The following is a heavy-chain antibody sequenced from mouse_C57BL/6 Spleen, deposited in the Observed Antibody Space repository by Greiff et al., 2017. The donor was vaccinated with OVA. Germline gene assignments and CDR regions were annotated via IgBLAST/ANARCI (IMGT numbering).Heavy chain of an antibody. CDR2: INPGSGGT. Sequence: VQLMESGAELVRPGTSVKVSCKASGYAFTNYLIEWVKQRPGQGLEWIGVINPGSGGTNYNEKFKGKATLTADKSSSTAYLQLSSLTSEDSAVYFCARDTGYWYFDVWGTGTTVTVSA. D-gene: IGHD4-1*01. CDR1: GYAFTNYL. CDR3: ARDTGYWYFDV. V-gene: IGHV1-54*01. J-gene: IGHJ1*03.